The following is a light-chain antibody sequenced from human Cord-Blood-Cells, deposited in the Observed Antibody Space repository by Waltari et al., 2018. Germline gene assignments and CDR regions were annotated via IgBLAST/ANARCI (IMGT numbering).Light chain of an antibody. J-gene: IGLJ2*01. CDR3: QVWDSSSVV. Sequence: YVLTQPPSVSVAPGKTARITCGGNNIGSKSVHWYQQKPGQATVLVIYYDSDRPSGIPERFSGSNSGNTATLTISRVEAGDEADYYCQVWDSSSVVFGGGTKLTVL. CDR1: NIGSKS. V-gene: IGLV3-21*04. CDR2: YDS.